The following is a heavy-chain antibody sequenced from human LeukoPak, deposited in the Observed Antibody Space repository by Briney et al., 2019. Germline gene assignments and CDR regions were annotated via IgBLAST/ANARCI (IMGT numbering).Heavy chain of an antibody. V-gene: IGHV3-23*01. CDR2: ISGSGGST. D-gene: IGHD3-22*01. CDR3: ANKEGSSGPLDY. CDR1: GFTFSSYS. Sequence: GGSLRLSCAASGFTFSSYSMNWVRQAPGKGLEWVSAISGSGGSTYYADSVKGRFTISRDNSKNTLYLQMNSLRAEDTAVYYCANKEGSSGPLDYWGQGTLVTVSS. J-gene: IGHJ4*02.